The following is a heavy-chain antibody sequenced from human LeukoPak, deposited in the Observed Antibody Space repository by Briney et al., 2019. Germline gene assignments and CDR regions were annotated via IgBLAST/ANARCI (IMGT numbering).Heavy chain of an antibody. CDR3: ARNHGSNSGFDP. J-gene: IGHJ5*02. CDR2: IYYSGST. V-gene: IGHV4-39*07. D-gene: IGHD6-13*01. Sequence: SETLSLTCTVSGGSISSSSYYWGWIRQPPGKGLEWIGSIYYSGSTYYNPSLKSRVTISVDTSKNQFSLKLSSVTAADTAVYYCARNHGSNSGFDPWGQGTLVTVSS. CDR1: GGSISSSSYY.